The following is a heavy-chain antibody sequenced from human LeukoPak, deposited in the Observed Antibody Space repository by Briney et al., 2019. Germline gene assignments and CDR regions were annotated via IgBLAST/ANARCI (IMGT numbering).Heavy chain of an antibody. CDR3: ARSPSYYDSSGYYAYYYYGMDV. D-gene: IGHD3-22*01. J-gene: IGHJ6*02. CDR2: IYSGGST. Sequence: PGGSLRLSCAASGFTVSSNYMSWVRQAPGEGLEWVSVIYSGGSTYYADSVKGRFTISRGNSKNTLYLQMNSLRAEDTAVYYCARSPSYYDSSGYYAYYYYGMDVWGQGTTVTVPS. V-gene: IGHV3-66*01. CDR1: GFTVSSNY.